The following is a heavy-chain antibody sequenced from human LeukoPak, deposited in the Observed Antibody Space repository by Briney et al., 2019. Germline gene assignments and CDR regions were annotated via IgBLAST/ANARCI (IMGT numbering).Heavy chain of an antibody. V-gene: IGHV3-23*01. CDR2: ISGSGGST. CDR3: SKATPPRDGSNPDY. Sequence: GGSLRLSCAASGFTFSSYAMSWVRQAPGKGLEWVSAISGSGGSTYYADSVEGRFTISRDNSKNTLYLQMNSLRAEDTALYYCSKATPPRDGSNPDYWGQGTLVTVSS. J-gene: IGHJ4*02. CDR1: GFTFSSYA. D-gene: IGHD5-24*01.